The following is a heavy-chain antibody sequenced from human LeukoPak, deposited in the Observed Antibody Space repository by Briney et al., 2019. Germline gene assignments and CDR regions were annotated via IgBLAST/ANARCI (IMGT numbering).Heavy chain of an antibody. Sequence: PGGSLRLSCAASGFTVSSSYMSWVRQAPGKGLEWVSLIYSGGSTYYADSVKGRFSISRDSSDNTLYLHMNSLRAEDTAVYYCASSLYYYSSGTDSKTPSFDFWGQGTLVTVSS. V-gene: IGHV3-53*01. J-gene: IGHJ4*02. CDR2: IYSGGST. CDR3: ASSLYYYSSGTDSKTPSFDF. CDR1: GFTVSSSY. D-gene: IGHD3-10*01.